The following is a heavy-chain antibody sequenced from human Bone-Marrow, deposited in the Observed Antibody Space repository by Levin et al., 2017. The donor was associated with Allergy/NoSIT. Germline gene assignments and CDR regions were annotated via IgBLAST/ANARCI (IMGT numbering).Heavy chain of an antibody. CDR1: GFTFSGYW. J-gene: IGHJ4*02. D-gene: IGHD2-8*01. CDR2: INRDGGDG. CDR3: ARNGAWSFEF. Sequence: ETLSLTCASSGFTFSGYWMAWVRQAPGKGLEWVANINRDGGDGYYVDSVKGRFTISRDNARNSLDLQMNILRVEDTAVYYCARNGAWSFEFWGQGTLVTVSS. V-gene: IGHV3-7*02.